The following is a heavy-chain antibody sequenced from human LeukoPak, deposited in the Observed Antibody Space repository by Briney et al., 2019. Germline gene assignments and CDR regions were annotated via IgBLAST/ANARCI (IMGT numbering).Heavy chain of an antibody. Sequence: GGSLRLSCAASGFSFSTHWMSWFRQAPGKGLEWVALIKKDGSDKHYVDSVKGRFTISRDDAKNSLYLQMNSLRADDTAVYYCAGDEGWTFDIWGQGTKVTVSS. CDR1: GFSFSTHW. D-gene: IGHD5-24*01. J-gene: IGHJ3*02. CDR3: AGDEGWTFDI. CDR2: IKKDGSDK. V-gene: IGHV3-7*01.